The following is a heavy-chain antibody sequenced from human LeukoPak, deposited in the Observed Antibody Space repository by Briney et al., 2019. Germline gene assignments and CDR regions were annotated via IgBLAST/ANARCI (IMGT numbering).Heavy chain of an antibody. Sequence: SGPTLVKPTQTLTLTCTFSGFSLSTSGVGVGWIRQPPGKALEWLALIYWDDDKRYSPSLKSRLTITKDTSKNQVVLTMTNMDPVDTATYYCARSPYYDILTGSRGTFDYWGQGTLVTVSS. V-gene: IGHV2-5*02. CDR2: IYWDDDK. CDR1: GFSLSTSGVG. J-gene: IGHJ4*02. CDR3: ARSPYYDILTGSRGTFDY. D-gene: IGHD3-9*01.